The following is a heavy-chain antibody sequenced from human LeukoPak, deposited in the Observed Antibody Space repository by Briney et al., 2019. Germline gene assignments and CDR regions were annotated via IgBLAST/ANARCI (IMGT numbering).Heavy chain of an antibody. CDR1: GYTFTSYY. V-gene: IGHV1-46*01. CDR2: INPSGGST. D-gene: IGHD6-19*01. CDR3: ARDPDDGYSSGWYGGHFDY. Sequence: ASVKVSCKASGYTFTSYYMHWVRQAPGQGLEWMGIINPSGGSTSYAQKFQGRVTMTRDMSTSTVYMELSSLRSEDTAVYYCARDPDDGYSSGWYGGHFDYWGQGTLVTVSS. J-gene: IGHJ4*02.